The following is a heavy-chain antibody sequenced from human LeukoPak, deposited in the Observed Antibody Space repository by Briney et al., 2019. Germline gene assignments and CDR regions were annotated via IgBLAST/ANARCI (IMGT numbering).Heavy chain of an antibody. J-gene: IGHJ5*02. CDR2: MNPNSGNT. V-gene: IGHV1-8*03. CDR3: ARSWSPLDWFDP. Sequence: ASVKVSCKASGYTFTSYDINWVRQATGQGLEWMGWMNPNSGNTGYAQKFQGRVTITRNTSISTAYMELGSLRSEDTAVYYCARSWSPLDWFDPWGQGTLVTVSS. CDR1: GYTFTSYD.